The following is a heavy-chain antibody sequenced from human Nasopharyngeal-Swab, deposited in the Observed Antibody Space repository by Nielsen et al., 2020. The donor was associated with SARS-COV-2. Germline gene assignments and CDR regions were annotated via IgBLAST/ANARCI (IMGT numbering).Heavy chain of an antibody. D-gene: IGHD3-3*01. CDR1: GFTFTSYG. J-gene: IGHJ5*02. Sequence: GESLKISCAASGFTFTSYGMSWVRQAPGKGLEWVSGVSGSGGSTYYADSVKGRFIISRDNAKNMLYLQLDSLRAEDTAVYYCAKDKSDYDSWRGYGSDSRDSFDPWGQGTLVTVSS. V-gene: IGHV3-23*01. CDR2: VSGSGGST. CDR3: AKDKSDYDSWRGYGSDSRDSFDP.